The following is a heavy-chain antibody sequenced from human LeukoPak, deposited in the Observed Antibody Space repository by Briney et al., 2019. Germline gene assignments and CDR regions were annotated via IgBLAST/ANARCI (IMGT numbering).Heavy chain of an antibody. CDR2: INHSGST. Sequence: SETLSLTCAVYGGSFSGYYWSWIRQPPGKGLEWIGEINHSGSTNYNPSLKSRVTISVDTSKNQFSLKLSSVTAADTAVYYCARGTYYYDSSYHNWFDPWGQGTLVTVSS. J-gene: IGHJ5*02. CDR1: GGSFSGYY. V-gene: IGHV4-34*01. CDR3: ARGTYYYDSSYHNWFDP. D-gene: IGHD3-22*01.